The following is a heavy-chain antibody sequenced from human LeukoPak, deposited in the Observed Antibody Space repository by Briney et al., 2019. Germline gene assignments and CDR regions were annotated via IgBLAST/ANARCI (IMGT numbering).Heavy chain of an antibody. CDR2: ISGDGSTT. CDR1: GFVLNDYA. CDR3: AKDRTYYGSGWTFQK. V-gene: IGHV3-43*02. J-gene: IGHJ1*01. D-gene: IGHD3-10*01. Sequence: GGSLRLSCAASGFVLNDYAKHWVRQVPGKGLEAPGKGLEWVSVISGDGSTTYYADSVKGRFTISRDNNKKSLYLQMHSLRTEDTALYYCAKDRTYYGSGWTFQKWGQGTLVTVSS.